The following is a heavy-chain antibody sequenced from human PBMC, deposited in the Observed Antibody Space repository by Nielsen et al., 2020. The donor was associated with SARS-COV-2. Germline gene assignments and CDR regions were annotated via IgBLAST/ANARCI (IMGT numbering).Heavy chain of an antibody. V-gene: IGHV3-7*03. D-gene: IGHD3-22*01. CDR2: IKQDGSEK. J-gene: IGHJ3*02. CDR3: ARDGSGYYYPYDAFDI. Sequence: GESLKISCAASGFTVSSNYMSWVRQAPGKGLEWVANIKQDGSEKYYVDSVKGRFTISRDNAKNSLYLQMNSLRAEDTAVYYCARDGSGYYYPYDAFDIWGQGTMVTVSS. CDR1: GFTVSSNY.